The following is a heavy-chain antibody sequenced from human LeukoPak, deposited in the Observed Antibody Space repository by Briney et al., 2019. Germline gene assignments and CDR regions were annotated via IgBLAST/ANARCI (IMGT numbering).Heavy chain of an antibody. CDR2: MNPNSGNT. J-gene: IGHJ4*02. CDR3: ARSLLWFGEFDY. V-gene: IGHV1-8*01. D-gene: IGHD3-10*01. Sequence: GASVKVSCKASGYTFTSYDINWVRQAPGQGLEWMGWMNPNSGNTGYAQKFQGRVTITRDTSASTAYMELSSLRSEDTAVYYCARSLLWFGEFDYWGQGTLVTVSS. CDR1: GYTFTSYD.